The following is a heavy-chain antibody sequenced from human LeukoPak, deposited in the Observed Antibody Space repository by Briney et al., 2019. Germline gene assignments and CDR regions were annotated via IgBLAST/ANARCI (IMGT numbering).Heavy chain of an antibody. CDR1: GFSLSTSGVG. V-gene: IGHV2-5*01. CDR3: AHINPVHEEYQLLFPYFDY. D-gene: IGHD2-2*01. J-gene: IGHJ4*02. CDR2: IYWNDDK. Sequence: KESGPTLVKPTQTLTLTCTFSGFSLSTSGVGVGWIRQPPGKALEWLALIYWNDDKRYSPSLKSRLTITKDTSKNQVVLTMTNMDPVDTATYYCAHINPVHEEYQLLFPYFDYWGRGTLVTVSS.